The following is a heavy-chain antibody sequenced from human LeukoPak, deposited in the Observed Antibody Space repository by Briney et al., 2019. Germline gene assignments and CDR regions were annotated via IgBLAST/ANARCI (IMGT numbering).Heavy chain of an antibody. V-gene: IGHV3-20*04. CDR2: INWKGGIT. CDR3: AKHTAMALDAFDI. D-gene: IGHD5-18*01. CDR1: GFTFDDFG. J-gene: IGHJ3*02. Sequence: GGSLRLSCAASGFTFDDFGMSWVRQAPGKGLEWVSGINWKGGITAYADSVKGRFTISRDSAKNSLYLQMNSLRAEDTAVYYCAKHTAMALDAFDIWGQGTMVTVSS.